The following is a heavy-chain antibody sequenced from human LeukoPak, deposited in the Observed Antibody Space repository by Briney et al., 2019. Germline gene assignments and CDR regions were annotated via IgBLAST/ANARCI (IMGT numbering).Heavy chain of an antibody. V-gene: IGHV5-51*01. D-gene: IGHD5-18*01. CDR1: GYRFTSYW. Sequence: GESLKISCKASGYRFTSYWIGWVRQMPGKGLEWMGIIDPSDSETRYTPSFQGHVTISVDKPLTTAYLQWNSLKASDTGMYYCARQTAMGRSGDYWGQGTLVTVSS. CDR2: IDPSDSET. CDR3: ARQTAMGRSGDY. J-gene: IGHJ4*02.